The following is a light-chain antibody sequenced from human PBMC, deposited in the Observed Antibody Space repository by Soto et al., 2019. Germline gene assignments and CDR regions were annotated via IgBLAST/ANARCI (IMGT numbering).Light chain of an antibody. CDR3: QQCNNWPLT. CDR2: DAS. Sequence: EIVMTQSPATLSVSPGERATLSCRASQSVSSRLAWYQQKPGQAPRLLIYDASTRATGIPARFSGSGSGTEFTLTISSLQSEDFAVYYCQQCNNWPLTFGPGTKVDIK. V-gene: IGKV3-15*01. J-gene: IGKJ3*01. CDR1: QSVSSR.